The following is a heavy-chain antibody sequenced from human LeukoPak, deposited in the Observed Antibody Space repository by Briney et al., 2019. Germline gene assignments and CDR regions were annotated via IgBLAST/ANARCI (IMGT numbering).Heavy chain of an antibody. J-gene: IGHJ6*02. D-gene: IGHD3-10*01. CDR1: GFTFSNYA. V-gene: IGHV3-23*01. CDR2: ISGSGGST. Sequence: EGSLRLSCAASGFTFSNYAMTWVRQAPGKGLEWVSAISGSGGSTYYADSVKGRFTISRDNSKNTLYLQMNSLRAEDTAVYYCAKDWFGELFYGMDVWGQGTTVTVSS. CDR3: AKDWFGELFYGMDV.